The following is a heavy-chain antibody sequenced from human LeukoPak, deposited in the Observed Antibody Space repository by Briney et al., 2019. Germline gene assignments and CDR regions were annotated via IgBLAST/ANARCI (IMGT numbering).Heavy chain of an antibody. CDR3: ARDRGSYGYGASDY. CDR1: GFTFSNYG. V-gene: IGHV3-33*01. J-gene: IGHJ4*02. CDR2: IWSDVSNK. D-gene: IGHD5-18*01. Sequence: PGRSLRLSCAASGFTFSNYGMHWVRQAPGKGLEWVAVIWSDVSNKYYVDSVKGRFTISRDNSKNTLYLQMNSLRAEDTALYYCARDRGSYGYGASDYWGQGTLVTVSS.